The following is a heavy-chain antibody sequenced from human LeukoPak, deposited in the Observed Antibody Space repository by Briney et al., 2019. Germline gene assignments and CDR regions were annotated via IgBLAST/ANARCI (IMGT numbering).Heavy chain of an antibody. V-gene: IGHV4-4*07. CDR2: IQISENN. CDR3: AGMTTVIRGRRFDY. CDR1: GGSISDYY. D-gene: IGHD4-17*01. Sequence: SETLSLTCTVFGGSISDYYWTWIRQSAGKGLEWIGRIQISENNNYNPSLKSRVTLSLDTSKNLFSLRLTSVTATDTGLYFCAGMTTVIRGRRFDYWGQGALVTVSS. J-gene: IGHJ4*02.